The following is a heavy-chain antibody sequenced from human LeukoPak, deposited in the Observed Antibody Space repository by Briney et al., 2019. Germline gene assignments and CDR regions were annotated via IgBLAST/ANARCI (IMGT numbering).Heavy chain of an antibody. CDR3: ARYAPRGDSYFDY. D-gene: IGHD4-17*01. Sequence: PGESLKISCKGSGYSSTSYWIGWVRQMPGKGLEWIGIIYPGDSDTRYSPSFQGQVTISADKSISTAYLQWSSLKASDTAMYYCARYAPRGDSYFDYWGQGTLVTVSS. CDR1: GYSSTSYW. V-gene: IGHV5-51*01. CDR2: IYPGDSDT. J-gene: IGHJ4*02.